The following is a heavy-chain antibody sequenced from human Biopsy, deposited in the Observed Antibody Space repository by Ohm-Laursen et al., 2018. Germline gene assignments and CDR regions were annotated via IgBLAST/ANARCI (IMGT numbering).Heavy chain of an antibody. J-gene: IGHJ4*02. CDR3: ARHDRSGYWGLDY. D-gene: IGHD3-22*01. V-gene: IGHV4-4*08. Sequence: SETLSLTCGVSGGSLNNHYWSWIRQSPGKGLEWLAYIYSSGRTNYNPSLKSRIIVSVDTSKNQLSLKVTSGTATDTAMYYCARHDRSGYWGLDYWGQGALVTVSA. CDR1: GGSLNNHY. CDR2: IYSSGRT.